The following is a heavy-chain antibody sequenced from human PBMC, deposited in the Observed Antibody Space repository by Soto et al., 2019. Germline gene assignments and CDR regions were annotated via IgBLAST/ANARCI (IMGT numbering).Heavy chain of an antibody. D-gene: IGHD4-17*01. V-gene: IGHV4-59*01. CDR1: GGSISSYY. Sequence: QVQLQESGPGLVKPSETLSLTCTVSGGSISSYYWSWIRQPPGKGLEWIGYIYYSGSTNYNPSLKSRVTISVDTSKNQFSLKLSSVTAADTAVYYCARSYGDYVKVPYYFDYWGQGTLVTVSS. J-gene: IGHJ4*02. CDR2: IYYSGST. CDR3: ARSYGDYVKVPYYFDY.